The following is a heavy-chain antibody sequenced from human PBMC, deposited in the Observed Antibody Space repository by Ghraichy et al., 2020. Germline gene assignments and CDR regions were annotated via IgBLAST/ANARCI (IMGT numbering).Heavy chain of an antibody. CDR1: GGSFSGYY. D-gene: IGHD3-10*01. V-gene: IGHV4-34*01. Sequence: SETLSLTCAVYGGSFSGYYWSWIRQPPGKGLEWIGEINHSGSTNYNPSLKSRVTISVDTSKNQFSLKLSSVTAADTAVYYCARVKSGSGSYYNYNFEYFDYWGQGTLVTVSS. CDR2: INHSGST. J-gene: IGHJ4*02. CDR3: ARVKSGSGSYYNYNFEYFDY.